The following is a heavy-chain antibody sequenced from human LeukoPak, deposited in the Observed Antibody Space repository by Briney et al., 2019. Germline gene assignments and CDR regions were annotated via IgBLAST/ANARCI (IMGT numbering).Heavy chain of an antibody. CDR1: GGSISSSNW. J-gene: IGHJ4*02. CDR2: IYHSGST. V-gene: IGHV4-4*02. CDR3: ASRYSSGWYVEDY. Sequence: SETLSLTCAVSGGSISSSNWWSWVRQPPGKGLEWIGEIYHSGSTNYNPSLKSRATISVDKSKNQFSLKLSSVTAADTAVYYCASRYSSGWYVEDYWGQGTLVTVSS. D-gene: IGHD6-19*01.